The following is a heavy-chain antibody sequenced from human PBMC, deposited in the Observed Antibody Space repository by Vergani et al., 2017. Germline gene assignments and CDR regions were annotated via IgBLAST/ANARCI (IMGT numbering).Heavy chain of an antibody. CDR2: IYTSGST. CDR1: GGSISSYY. V-gene: IGHV4-4*09. Sequence: QVQLQESGPGLVKPSETLSLTCTVSGGSISSYYWSWIRQPPGKGLEWIGYIYTSGSTNYNPSLKSRVTISVDTSKNQFSLKLSSVTAADTAVYYCARLYYYGSGSYSRLFDYWGQGTLVTVSS. J-gene: IGHJ4*02. D-gene: IGHD3-10*01. CDR3: ARLYYYGSGSYSRLFDY.